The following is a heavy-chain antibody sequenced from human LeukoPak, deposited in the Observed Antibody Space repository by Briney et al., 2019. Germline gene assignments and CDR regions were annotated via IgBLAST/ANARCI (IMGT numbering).Heavy chain of an antibody. J-gene: IGHJ6*02. CDR1: GGSISSGGYY. Sequence: SQTLSLTCTVSGGSISSGGYYWSWIRQPPGKGLEWIGYIYHSGSTYYNPSLKSRVTISVDRSKNQFSLKLSSVTAADTAVYYCARDRDYNDSSGSYGMDVWGQGTTVTVSS. V-gene: IGHV4-30-2*01. D-gene: IGHD3-22*01. CDR3: ARDRDYNDSSGSYGMDV. CDR2: IYHSGST.